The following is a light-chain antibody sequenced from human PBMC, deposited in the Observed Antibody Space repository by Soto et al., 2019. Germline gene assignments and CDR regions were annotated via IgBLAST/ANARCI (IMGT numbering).Light chain of an antibody. CDR3: QQRYNWPVT. CDR1: QSVSSY. CDR2: DAS. J-gene: IGKJ5*01. V-gene: IGKV3-11*01. Sequence: EIVLTQSPATLSSSPGERATLSRRASQSVSSYLAWYQQKPGQAHRLLIYDASNRATGIPARFSRSGSGTDFTLNISRLEPEELSVYYCQQRYNWPVTFGQGTRLEIK.